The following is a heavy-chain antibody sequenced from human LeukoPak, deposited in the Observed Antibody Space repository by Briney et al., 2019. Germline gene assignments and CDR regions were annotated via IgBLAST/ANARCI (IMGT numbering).Heavy chain of an antibody. D-gene: IGHD6-13*01. CDR1: GGTFSSYE. CDR3: ARSSIIAAAGPYYFDY. Sequence: SVKVSCKASGGTFSSYEISWVRQAPGQGLEWMGGIIPMFGTAKYAQKFQGRVTITADKSTSTAYMELSSLRSEDTAVYYCARSSIIAAAGPYYFDYWGQGTLVTVSS. V-gene: IGHV1-69*06. J-gene: IGHJ4*01. CDR2: IIPMFGTA.